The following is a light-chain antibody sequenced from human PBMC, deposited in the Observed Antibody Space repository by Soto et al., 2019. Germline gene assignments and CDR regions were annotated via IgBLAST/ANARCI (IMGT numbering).Light chain of an antibody. CDR2: KAS. Sequence: DIQMTQSPPTLSASAGDRVTITCRASESISSWLAWYQQKPGKAPKLLIYKASTLKSGVPSRFSGSGSGTEFTLTISSLQSEDSAIYYCQQYNVWPPITFGQGTRLEIK. V-gene: IGKV1-5*03. CDR3: QQYNVWPPIT. CDR1: ESISSW. J-gene: IGKJ5*01.